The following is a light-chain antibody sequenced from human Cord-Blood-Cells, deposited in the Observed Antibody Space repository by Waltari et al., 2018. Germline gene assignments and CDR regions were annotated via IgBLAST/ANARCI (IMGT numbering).Light chain of an antibody. V-gene: IGKV4-1*01. CDR2: WAS. Sequence: DFVLTPSPDSLAVTLGERATILCKSGQSVLYSYNNKNYLAWYQPKPGQPPKLLIYWASTRESGVPNRFSGSGSGTDFTLTISSLQAEDVAVYYCQQYYSTPYTFGQGTKLEIK. J-gene: IGKJ2*01. CDR3: QQYYSTPYT. CDR1: QSVLYSYNNKNY.